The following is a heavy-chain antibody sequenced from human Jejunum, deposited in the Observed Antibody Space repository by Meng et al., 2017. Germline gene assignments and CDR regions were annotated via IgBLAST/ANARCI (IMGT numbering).Heavy chain of an antibody. D-gene: IGHD1-26*01. CDR1: CDSFNSPDYY. J-gene: IGHJ4*02. CDR3: ARSPYSGSALPFFDY. V-gene: IGHV4-30-4*01. Sequence: GHVQESGPGLVRPSETLLLTCTVSCDSFNSPDYYWGWIRQPPEKGLEWIGYIYYSGSTYYNPSLKSRVSISGDTSNKQFSLKLTSVTAADTAVYYCARSPYSGSALPFFDYWGQGSLVTVSS. CDR2: IYYSGST.